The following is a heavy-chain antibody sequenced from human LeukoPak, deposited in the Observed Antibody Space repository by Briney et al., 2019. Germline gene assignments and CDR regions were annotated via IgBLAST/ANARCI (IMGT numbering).Heavy chain of an antibody. J-gene: IGHJ4*02. V-gene: IGHV4-4*07. D-gene: IGHD1-7*01. CDR3: ARGKELTGTSGHYSFDF. Sequence: SETLSLTCTVSTGSLNSYFWTWVRQPAGKGLEWIGRVSGTGTAYSNPSLESRVIISLDTSRNQFSLRLMSVTAADTTVYYCARGKELTGTSGHYSFDFWGQGTLVSVSS. CDR1: TGSLNSYF. CDR2: VSGTGTA.